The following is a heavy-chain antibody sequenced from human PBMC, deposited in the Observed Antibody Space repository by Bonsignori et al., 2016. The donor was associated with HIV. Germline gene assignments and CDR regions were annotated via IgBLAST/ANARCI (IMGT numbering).Heavy chain of an antibody. CDR1: GLKFSSYE. CDR3: ANQRFAEGLEH. CDR2: IGTSESTI. D-gene: IGHD3-10*01. J-gene: IGHJ1*01. V-gene: IGHV3-48*03. Sequence: EVQLVESGGGLVQPGGSLRLSCATSGLKFSSYEMNWVRQAPGKGLESISYIGTSESTIYYADSVRGRFSISRDNAKSSLFLQMNSLRVEDTGVYYCANQRFAEGLEHWGRGVLV.